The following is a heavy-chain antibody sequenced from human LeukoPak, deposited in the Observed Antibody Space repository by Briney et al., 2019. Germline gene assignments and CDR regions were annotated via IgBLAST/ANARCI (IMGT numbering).Heavy chain of an antibody. Sequence: GGSLRLSCATSGFSFSTYVMSWVRQAPGKGLEWVSSVGGDGRFTYHADSVKGRFTISRDNSKNTIFLQMNSLRAEDTAVYYCAKSYYDILTGADYWGQGTLVTVSS. CDR3: AKSYYDILTGADY. V-gene: IGHV3-23*01. J-gene: IGHJ4*02. D-gene: IGHD3-9*01. CDR2: VGGDGRFT. CDR1: GFSFSTYV.